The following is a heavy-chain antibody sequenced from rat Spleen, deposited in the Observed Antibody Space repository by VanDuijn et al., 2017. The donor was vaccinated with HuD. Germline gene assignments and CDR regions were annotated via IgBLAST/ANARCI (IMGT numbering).Heavy chain of an antibody. V-gene: IGHV5-31*01. J-gene: IGHJ2*01. CDR3: ARRARYFDY. CDR2: ITNTGSST. Sequence: EVQLVESGGGLVQPGRSLKLSCVASGFKFSYYWMTCIRQAPGQGLEWVASITNTGSSTYYPDPVKGRFTISRDNPTGTLDLQMDSLRSEDTATYYCARRARYFDYWGQGVMVTVSS. CDR1: GFKFSYYW.